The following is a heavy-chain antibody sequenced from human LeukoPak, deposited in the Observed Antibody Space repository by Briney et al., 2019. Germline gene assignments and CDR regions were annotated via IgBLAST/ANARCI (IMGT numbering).Heavy chain of an antibody. CDR3: ASIPAAIGFFVELYPFHY. J-gene: IGHJ4*02. CDR1: GASISSYY. Sequence: PSETLSLTCTVSGASISSYYWSWIRQPPGKGLEWIGYIHYSGSTNYNSSLKSRVTISLDTSKNQFSLKLRSVTAADTAVYYCASIPAAIGFFVELYPFHYWGQGTLVTVSS. D-gene: IGHD2-2*01. CDR2: IHYSGST. V-gene: IGHV4-59*01.